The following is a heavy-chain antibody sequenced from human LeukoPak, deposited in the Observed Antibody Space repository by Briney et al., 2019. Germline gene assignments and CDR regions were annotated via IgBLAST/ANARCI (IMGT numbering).Heavy chain of an antibody. CDR1: GGSISSYY. CDR2: IYTSGST. D-gene: IGHD2-15*01. J-gene: IGHJ4*02. CDR3: ARESDLGYCNGGSCAPRTAPYYYYFDY. V-gene: IGHV4-4*07. Sequence: PSETLSLTCTVSGGSISSYYWSWIRQPAGKGLEWIGRIYTSGSTNYNPSLKSRVTISVDTSKNQFSLKLSSVTAADTAVYYCARESDLGYCNGGSCAPRTAPYYYYFDYWGQGTLVTVSS.